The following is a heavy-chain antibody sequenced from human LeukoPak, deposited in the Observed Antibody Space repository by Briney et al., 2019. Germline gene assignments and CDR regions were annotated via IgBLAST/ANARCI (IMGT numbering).Heavy chain of an antibody. Sequence: SVKVSCKAFGGTFSSYGISWVRQAPGQGLEWMGGIIPIFGTANYAQKFQGRVTITADESTSTVYMELSSLRSEDTAVYYCARGNSGSYDPTAAFDIWGQGTMVTVSP. V-gene: IGHV1-69*13. J-gene: IGHJ3*02. CDR2: IIPIFGTA. CDR1: GGTFSSYG. D-gene: IGHD1-26*01. CDR3: ARGNSGSYDPTAAFDI.